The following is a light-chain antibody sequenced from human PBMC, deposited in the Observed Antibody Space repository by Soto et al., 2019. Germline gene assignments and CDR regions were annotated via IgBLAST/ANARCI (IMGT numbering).Light chain of an antibody. CDR2: GAS. J-gene: IGKJ4*01. V-gene: IGKV3-20*01. CDR1: QSVSSSF. CDR3: QQYGRPPLT. Sequence: EIVLTQSPGTLSLSPGERATLSCRASQSVSSSFLAWYQQKPGQAPRLLIYGASSRATGIPDRFSGSGSGTDFTLTISRLEPEDVAVYYCQQYGRPPLTFGGGTKVEIK.